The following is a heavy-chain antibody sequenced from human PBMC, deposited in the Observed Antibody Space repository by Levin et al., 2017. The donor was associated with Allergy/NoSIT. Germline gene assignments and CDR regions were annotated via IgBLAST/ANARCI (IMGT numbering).Heavy chain of an antibody. J-gene: IGHJ4*02. V-gene: IGHV4-28*01. CDR2: IYYSGST. CDR3: ARNSGSGWVDYFDY. D-gene: IGHD6-19*01. CDR1: GYSISSSNW. Sequence: SETLSLTCAVSGYSISSSNWWGWIRQPPGKGLEWIGYIYYSGSTYYNPSLKSRVTMSVDTSKNQFSLKLSSVTAVDTAVYYCARNSGSGWVDYFDYWGQGTLVTVSS.